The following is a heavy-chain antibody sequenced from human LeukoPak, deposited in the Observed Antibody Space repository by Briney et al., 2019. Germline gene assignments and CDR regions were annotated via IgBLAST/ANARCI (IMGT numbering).Heavy chain of an antibody. V-gene: IGHV4-4*02. CDR3: ASADYYRIDF. CDR1: GGSISSSDW. Sequence: SETLSLTCTVSGGSISSSDWWSWVRPPPGKGLEWIGEMHQSGITNYNPSLKSRVTMSLDKSKNQFSLKLSSVTAADTSVYFCASADYYRIDFWGQGTLVTVSS. CDR2: MHQSGIT. J-gene: IGHJ4*02. D-gene: IGHD3-10*01.